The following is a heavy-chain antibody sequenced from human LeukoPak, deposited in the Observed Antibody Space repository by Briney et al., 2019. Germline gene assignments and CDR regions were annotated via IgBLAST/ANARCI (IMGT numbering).Heavy chain of an antibody. D-gene: IGHD3-16*02. J-gene: IGHJ3*02. CDR2: IYYSGST. CDR1: GGSISSSSYY. CDR3: ARAFVPTPRFDI. V-gene: IGHV4-39*07. Sequence: SETLSLTCTVSGGSISSSSYYWGWIRQPPGKGLEWIGSIYYSGSTYYNPSLKSRVTISVDTSKNQFSLKLSSVTAADTAVYYCARAFVPTPRFDIWGQGTMVTVSS.